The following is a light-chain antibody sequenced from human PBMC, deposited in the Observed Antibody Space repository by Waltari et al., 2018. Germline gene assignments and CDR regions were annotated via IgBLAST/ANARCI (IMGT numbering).Light chain of an antibody. V-gene: IGLV1-47*01. J-gene: IGLJ2*01. Sequence: QSVLTQPPSASGTPGQRVTISCSGRSSNIGRNYVYWYQQLPGTAPKLLVYRNNHRPPGVPDLFSGSKSGASASLAISGLRSEDEADYYCAAWDDSLSGLFGGGTKLTVL. CDR2: RNN. CDR3: AAWDDSLSGL. CDR1: SSNIGRNY.